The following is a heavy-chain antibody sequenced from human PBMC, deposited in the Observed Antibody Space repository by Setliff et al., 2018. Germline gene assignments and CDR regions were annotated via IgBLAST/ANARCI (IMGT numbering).Heavy chain of an antibody. CDR1: GFTFSSYS. CDR3: ARLALTGYDSSGYYYALEYYYYMDV. Sequence: PGESLKISCAASGFTFSSYSMKWVRQAPGKGLEWISYIDISSTTIYYADSVKGRFTISRDNAKNSLYLQMNSLRAEDTAFYYCARLALTGYDSSGYYYALEYYYYMDVWGKGTTVTVSS. V-gene: IGHV3-48*01. D-gene: IGHD3-22*01. J-gene: IGHJ6*03. CDR2: IDISSTTI.